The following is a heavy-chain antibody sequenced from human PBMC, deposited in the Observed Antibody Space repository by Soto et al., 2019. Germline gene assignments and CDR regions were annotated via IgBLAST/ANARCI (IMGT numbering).Heavy chain of an antibody. D-gene: IGHD3-3*01. V-gene: IGHV1-2*04. CDR2: INPNSGGT. CDR3: ARGAGDDFWSGSSSCLHP. J-gene: IGHJ5*02. Sequence: ASVKVSCKASGYTFTGYYMHLVRQAPGQGLEWMGWINPNSGGTNYAQKFQGWVTMTRDTSISTAYMELSRLRSDDTAVYYCARGAGDDFWSGSSSCLHPCDKGPLGTVSS. CDR1: GYTFTGYY.